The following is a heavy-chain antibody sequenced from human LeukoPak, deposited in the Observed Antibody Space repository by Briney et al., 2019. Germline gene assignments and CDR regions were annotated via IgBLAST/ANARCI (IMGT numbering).Heavy chain of an antibody. J-gene: IGHJ3*02. CDR2: ISGSGGNT. CDR1: GFSFSTYA. D-gene: IGHD4-23*01. V-gene: IGHV3-23*01. CDR3: AKAHGLESGNSNYAFNI. Sequence: GGSLRLSCAAAGFSFSTYAMSWVRQAPGKGLEWVSSISGSGGNTYYAHSVKGRFTVSRDNSKNTLYLQMNSLRAEDTAVYYCAKAHGLESGNSNYAFNIWGQGTRVTVSS.